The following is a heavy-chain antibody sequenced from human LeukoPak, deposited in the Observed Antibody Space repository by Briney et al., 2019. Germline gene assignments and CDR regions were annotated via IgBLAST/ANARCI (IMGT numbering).Heavy chain of an antibody. J-gene: IGHJ4*02. CDR2: ITPYNGSP. D-gene: IGHD4-17*01. CDR3: ARCEDGDDDY. CDR1: GYTFTTAG. V-gene: IGHV1-18*01. Sequence: ASVNVSCKASGYTFTTAGITWVRQAPGQGRDWLGWITPYNGSPTYAQRLQGRVTLTTDTSTTTDYMELRSLTSQDTAIYGCARCEDGDDDYWGQGTLVTVSS.